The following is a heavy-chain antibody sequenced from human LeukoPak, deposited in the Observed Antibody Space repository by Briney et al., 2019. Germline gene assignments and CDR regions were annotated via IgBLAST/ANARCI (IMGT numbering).Heavy chain of an antibody. V-gene: IGHV1-24*01. CDR3: ATAGDGYIGNFQH. D-gene: IGHD5-24*01. J-gene: IGHJ1*01. CDR2: FDPEDGET. CDR1: GYTLTELS. Sequence: ASVKVSCKVSGYTLTELSMHWVRQAPGKGLERMGGFDPEDGETIYAQKFQGRVTMTEDTSTDTAYMELSSLRSEDTAVYYCATAGDGYIGNFQHWGQGTLVTVSS.